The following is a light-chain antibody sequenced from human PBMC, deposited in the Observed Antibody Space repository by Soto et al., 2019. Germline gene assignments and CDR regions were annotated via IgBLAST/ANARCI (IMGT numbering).Light chain of an antibody. J-gene: IGLJ2*01. Sequence: QSVLTQPASVSGSPGQSITISCTGTSSDVGRYNYVSWYQHHPGKAPKLIIYEVSNRPSGVSNRFSGSKSGNTASLTLSGLQAEDEADYYCSSYTSSNTRFVFGGGTKLTVL. CDR3: SSYTSSNTRFV. V-gene: IGLV2-14*01. CDR1: SSDVGRYNY. CDR2: EVS.